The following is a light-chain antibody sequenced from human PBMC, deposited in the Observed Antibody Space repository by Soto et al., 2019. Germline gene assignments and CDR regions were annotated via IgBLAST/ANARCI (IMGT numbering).Light chain of an antibody. CDR3: QQYNSYSPLT. J-gene: IGKJ4*01. CDR1: QSISTW. V-gene: IGKV1-5*03. CDR2: KAS. Sequence: DIQMTQSPSTLPASVGDRVTITCRANQSISTWLAWYQQKPGKAPNLLIYKASRLETGVPSRFSGSGSGTEFNLTISFLQPDDFATYYCQQYNSYSPLTFGGGTKVEIK.